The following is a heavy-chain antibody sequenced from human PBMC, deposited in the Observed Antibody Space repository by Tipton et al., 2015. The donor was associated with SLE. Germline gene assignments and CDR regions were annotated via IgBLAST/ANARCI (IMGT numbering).Heavy chain of an antibody. CDR2: INHSGST. J-gene: IGHJ4*02. V-gene: IGHV4-34*01. CDR3: ARGWGSWPYYFDY. Sequence: SLTCAVYGGSFSGYYWSWIRQPPGKGLEWIGEINHSGSTNYNPSLKSRVTISVDTSKNQFSLKLSSVTAADTAVYYCARGWGSWPYYFDYWGQGTLVTVSS. CDR1: GGSFSGYY. D-gene: IGHD6-13*01.